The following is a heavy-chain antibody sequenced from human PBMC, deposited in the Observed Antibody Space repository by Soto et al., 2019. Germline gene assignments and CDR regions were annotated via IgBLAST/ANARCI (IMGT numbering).Heavy chain of an antibody. V-gene: IGHV4-31*03. CDR2: IYNTGSA. D-gene: IGHD5-12*01. Sequence: QVQLQESGPGLVNPSQTLSLTCSVSGASIGSSIYYWTWIRQHSGKGLEWIGHIYNTGSAHYNSSLKSRVTISIDTSRDQFSLHLTSVTVADTAVYYCARARPYGYEIIWGQGTLVTVSS. J-gene: IGHJ4*02. CDR3: ARARPYGYEII. CDR1: GASIGSSIYY.